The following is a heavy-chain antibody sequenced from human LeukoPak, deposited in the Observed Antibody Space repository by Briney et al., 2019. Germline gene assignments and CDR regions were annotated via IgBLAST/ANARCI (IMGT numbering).Heavy chain of an antibody. D-gene: IGHD3-10*01. CDR2: ISGGGGNA. CDR1: GFTLSNYA. CDR3: ARAQTMCWEFDGFDI. J-gene: IGHJ3*02. V-gene: IGHV3-23*01. Sequence: GGSLRHSCAASGFTLSNYAMNWVRQAPGKGLEWVSAISGGGGNAVYADSVKGRFTISRDNSKNTLYLQMNSLRDEDTAVYSRARAQTMCWEFDGFDIWGRGTKVTVSS.